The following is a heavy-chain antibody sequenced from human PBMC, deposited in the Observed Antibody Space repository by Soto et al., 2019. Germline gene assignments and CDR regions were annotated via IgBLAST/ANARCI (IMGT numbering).Heavy chain of an antibody. J-gene: IGHJ3*02. V-gene: IGHV3-30*18. CDR2: ISYDGSNK. D-gene: IGHD2-15*01. CDR3: AKTVVVAAPGAFDI. CDR1: GFTFSSYG. Sequence: ESGGGVVQPGRSLRLSCAASGFTFSSYGMHWVRQAPGKGLEWVAVISYDGSNKYYADSVKGRFTISRDNSKNTLYLQMNSLRAEDTAVYYCAKTVVVAAPGAFDIWGQGTMVTVSS.